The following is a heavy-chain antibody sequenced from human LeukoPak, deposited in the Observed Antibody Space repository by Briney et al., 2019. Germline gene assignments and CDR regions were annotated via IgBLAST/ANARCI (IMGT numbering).Heavy chain of an antibody. Sequence: ASVKVSRKASGYTFSDYAMHWVRQAPGQRFEWMGWIDAGNGDTRYSQKFQGRVTITRDTSASTAYIELRSLRSEDTAMYHCARGSTSDWPLDHWGQETLVTISS. V-gene: IGHV1-3*01. CDR3: ARGSTSDWPLDH. CDR2: IDAGNGDT. D-gene: IGHD2-2*01. CDR1: GYTFSDYA. J-gene: IGHJ4*02.